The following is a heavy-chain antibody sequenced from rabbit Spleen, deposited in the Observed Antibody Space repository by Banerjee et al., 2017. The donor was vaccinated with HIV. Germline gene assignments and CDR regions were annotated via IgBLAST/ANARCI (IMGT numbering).Heavy chain of an antibody. Sequence: QEQLEESGGGLVKPEGSLTLTCKASGFSFSDRDVMCWVRQAPGKGLEWIGCINTATGKDVYANWAKGRFTISTTSSTTVTLKMTSLTAADTATCFCARDLVGVIGWNFNLWGPGTLVTVS. CDR2: INTATGKD. CDR3: ARDLVGVIGWNFNL. CDR1: GFSFSDRDV. D-gene: IGHD1-1*01. V-gene: IGHV1S45*01. J-gene: IGHJ4*01.